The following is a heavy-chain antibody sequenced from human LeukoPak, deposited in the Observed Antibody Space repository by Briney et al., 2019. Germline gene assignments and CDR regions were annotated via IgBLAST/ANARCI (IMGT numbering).Heavy chain of an antibody. V-gene: IGHV3-7*01. Sequence: GGSLRLSCAASGFTFTNNFMSWVRQVPGKGLEWVANIKQDGSEKTYADSVRGRFTIFRDNAKNSVYLQMNSLRAEDTAVYYCARDRGVYSRTLEDWGQGTLVTVSS. CDR2: IKQDGSEK. CDR1: GFTFTNNF. CDR3: ARDRGVYSRTLED. D-gene: IGHD6-13*01. J-gene: IGHJ4*02.